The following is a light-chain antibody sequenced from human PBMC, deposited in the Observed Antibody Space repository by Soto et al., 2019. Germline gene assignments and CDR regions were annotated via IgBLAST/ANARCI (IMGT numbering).Light chain of an antibody. Sequence: LTQPRSVSGSPGQSVTISCTGTSSNVGDYNYVSWYQQHPGKAPKVMIYDVTKRPAGVPDRFSGSKSGNSASLTISGLQAEDEADYYCCSYAGNYIYVFGTGTRSPS. CDR1: SSNVGDYNY. V-gene: IGLV2-11*01. J-gene: IGLJ1*01. CDR2: DVT. CDR3: CSYAGNYIYV.